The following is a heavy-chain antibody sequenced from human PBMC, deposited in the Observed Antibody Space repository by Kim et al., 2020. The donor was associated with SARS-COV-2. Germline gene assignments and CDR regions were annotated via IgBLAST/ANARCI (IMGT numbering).Heavy chain of an antibody. CDR2: LTSSGGGT. Sequence: GGSLRLSCAASGFTFSTTAMTWVRQAPGQGLEWVSSLTSSGGGTFYADSVKGRFTISRDNSKNTLYLQMNSLRAEDTAVYYCAKLMWSGAARGVEYWGQGTLVTVSS. J-gene: IGHJ4*02. V-gene: IGHV3-23*01. CDR1: GFTFSTTA. CDR3: AKLMWSGAARGVEY. D-gene: IGHD6-6*01.